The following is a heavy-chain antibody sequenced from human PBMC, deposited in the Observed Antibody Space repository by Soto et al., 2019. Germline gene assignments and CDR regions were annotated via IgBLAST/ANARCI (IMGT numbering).Heavy chain of an antibody. CDR1: GYSISSDYY. CDR3: ARNYYGSRSYNWFDP. D-gene: IGHD3-10*01. V-gene: IGHV4-38-2*01. CDR2: IYHRGST. Sequence: SETLSLTCAVSGYSISSDYYWGWIRQPPGKGLEWIGSIYHRGSTYYNPSLKSRVTISVDTSKNQFSLKLDSVTAADTAVYYCARNYYGSRSYNWFDPWGRGTPVTVS. J-gene: IGHJ5*02.